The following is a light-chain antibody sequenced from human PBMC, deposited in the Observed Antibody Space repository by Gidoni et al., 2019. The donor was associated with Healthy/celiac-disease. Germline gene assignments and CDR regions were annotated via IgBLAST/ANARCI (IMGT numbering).Light chain of an antibody. CDR3: QQYGSSSTWA. Sequence: EIMLTQSPATLPSSPGERANLACGASQSVSSNYVAWYQQKPGLAPRLLFDAAFRRVTGIPDRFSAGGSGTDFTLTISRLEPEDFAVYYCQQYGSSSTWAFXQXTKVXI. CDR1: QSVSSNY. J-gene: IGKJ1*01. CDR2: AAF. V-gene: IGKV3D-20*01.